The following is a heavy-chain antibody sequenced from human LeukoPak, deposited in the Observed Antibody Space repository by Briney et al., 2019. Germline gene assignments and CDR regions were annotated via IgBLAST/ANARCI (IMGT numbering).Heavy chain of an antibody. V-gene: IGHV3-30*04. CDR3: AREDAFDI. CDR2: ISYDGSNK. CDR1: GFTFSSYA. J-gene: IGHJ3*02. Sequence: GGSLRLSCAASGFTFSSYAMHWVRQAPGKGLEWVAVISYDGSNKYYADSVKGRFTISRDNSKNTLYLQMNSLRAEDTAVYYCAREDAFDIWGQGTMVTVSS.